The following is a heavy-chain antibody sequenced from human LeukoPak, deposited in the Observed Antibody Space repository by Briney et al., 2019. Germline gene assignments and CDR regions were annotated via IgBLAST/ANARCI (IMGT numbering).Heavy chain of an antibody. J-gene: IGHJ4*02. CDR2: IWYDGSNK. D-gene: IGHD6-13*01. CDR3: ARGPGGIAAAGTDY. V-gene: IGHV3-33*01. Sequence: GRSLRLSCAASGFTFSSYGMHWVRQAPGKGLERVAVIWYDGSNKYYADSVKGRFTISRDNSKNTLYLQMNSLRAEDTAVYYCARGPGGIAAAGTDYWGQGTLVTVSS. CDR1: GFTFSSYG.